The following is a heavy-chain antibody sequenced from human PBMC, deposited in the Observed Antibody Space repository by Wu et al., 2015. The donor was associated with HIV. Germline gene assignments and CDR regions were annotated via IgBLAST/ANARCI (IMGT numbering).Heavy chain of an antibody. D-gene: IGHD5-24*01. V-gene: IGHV1-69*11. J-gene: IGHJ4*02. CDR3: ARDLGEMATS. CDR1: GGTLNNYA. CDR2: IVPIIDTT. Sequence: QVHLVQSGAEVKKPGASVKVSCKASGGTLNNYAINWVRQAPGQGLEWMGRIVPIIDTTNYEQKFQGRVTFTADDLTNTVHTQLSSLTTEDTAIYYCARDLGEMATSWGQGTPVTVSS.